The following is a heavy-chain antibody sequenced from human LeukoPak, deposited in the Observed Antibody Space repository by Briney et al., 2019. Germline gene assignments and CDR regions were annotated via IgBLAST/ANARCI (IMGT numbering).Heavy chain of an antibody. D-gene: IGHD6-19*01. CDR2: ISGSGGTT. Sequence: GGSLRLSCAASGFTFSSYVMTWFRQAPAKGLEWVSSISGSGGTTYYADSVMGRFTISRDNSKNTVYLEMNSLRAEDTALYFCAKGRYSSAWSGGDYWGKGTLVTVS. V-gene: IGHV3-23*01. J-gene: IGHJ4*02. CDR1: GFTFSSYV. CDR3: AKGRYSSAWSGGDY.